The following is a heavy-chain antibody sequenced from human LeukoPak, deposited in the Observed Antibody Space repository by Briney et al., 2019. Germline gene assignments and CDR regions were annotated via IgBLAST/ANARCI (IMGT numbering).Heavy chain of an antibody. V-gene: IGHV3-30*02. J-gene: IGHJ6*03. CDR2: IGYNGTNK. CDR1: GFTFSSYG. CDR3: AKDPGYMVAGYYMDV. D-gene: IGHD3-10*01. Sequence: GGSLRLSCAASGFTFSSYGIHWVRQAPGKGLQWVAFIGYNGTNKYYADSVKGRFTISRDNSKNTLYLQMNSLRVEDTAAYHCAKDPGYMVAGYYMDVWGKGTTVTVSS.